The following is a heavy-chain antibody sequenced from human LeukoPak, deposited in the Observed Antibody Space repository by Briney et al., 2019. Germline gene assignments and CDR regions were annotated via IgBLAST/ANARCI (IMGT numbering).Heavy chain of an antibody. D-gene: IGHD6-19*01. CDR1: GFTFSSYA. V-gene: IGHV3-30-3*01. J-gene: IGHJ4*02. CDR3: ARDDSSGWPSL. Sequence: GGSLRLSCAASGFTFSSYAMHWVRQAPGKGLEWVAVISYDGSNKYYADSVKGRFTISRDNSKNTLYLQMNSLRAEDTAAYYCARDDSSGWPSLRGQGTLVTVSS. CDR2: ISYDGSNK.